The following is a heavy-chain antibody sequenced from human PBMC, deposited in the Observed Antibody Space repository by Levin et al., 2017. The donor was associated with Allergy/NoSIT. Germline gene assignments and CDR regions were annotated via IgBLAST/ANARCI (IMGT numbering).Heavy chain of an antibody. J-gene: IGHJ4*02. CDR1: GFTSSNPW. V-gene: IGHV3-15*01. D-gene: IGHD4-17*01. CDR3: GADTTVPGH. Sequence: GGSLRLSCAASGFTSSNPWMSWVRQAPGKGLEWVARIKTKTDGGTPDYAAPVKGRFTISRDDSKNTLYMQMNSLKTEDTAVYYCGADTTVPGHWGQGTLVTVSS. CDR2: IKTKTDGGTP.